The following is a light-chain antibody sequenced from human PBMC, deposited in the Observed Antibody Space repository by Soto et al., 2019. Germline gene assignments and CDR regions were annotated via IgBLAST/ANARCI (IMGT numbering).Light chain of an antibody. CDR2: DVS. CDR3: SSYAGTHVV. CDR1: SSDVGGYNY. V-gene: IGLV2-8*01. Sequence: QSVLTQPPSASGSPGQSVAISCTGTSSDVGGYNYVSWYQQHPGKAPKLMIYDVSERPSGVPDRFSGSKSGNTASLTVSGLQAEDEADYFRSSYAGTHVVFGTGTKVTVL. J-gene: IGLJ1*01.